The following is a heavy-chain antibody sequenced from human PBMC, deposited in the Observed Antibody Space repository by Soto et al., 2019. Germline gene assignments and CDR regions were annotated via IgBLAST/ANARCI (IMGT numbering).Heavy chain of an antibody. CDR1: GGSISSGGYY. D-gene: IGHD6-13*01. Sequence: SETLSLTCTVSGGSISSGGYYWSWIRQHPGKGLEWIGYIYYSGSTYYNPSLKRRVTISVDTSKNQFSLKLSSVTAADTAVYSCARGALAAACFPPHNWFDPWGQGTLVTVS. CDR2: IYYSGST. V-gene: IGHV4-31*02. CDR3: ARGALAAACFPPHNWFDP. J-gene: IGHJ5*02.